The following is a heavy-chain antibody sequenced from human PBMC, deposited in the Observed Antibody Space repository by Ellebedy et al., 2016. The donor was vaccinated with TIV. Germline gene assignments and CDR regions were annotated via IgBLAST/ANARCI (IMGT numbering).Heavy chain of an antibody. V-gene: IGHV3-74*01. D-gene: IGHD2-21*02. CDR3: VRARPYCGGDCFSFGN. CDR2: MNSDGSST. CDR1: GFTFSTTG. Sequence: GESLKISXAASGFTFSTTGMHWVRQAPGKGLVWVSRMNSDGSSTNYADSVKGRFTISRDNAKNTLYLQMHSLRAEDTAVYYCVRARPYCGGDCFSFGNWGQGSLVTVSS. J-gene: IGHJ4*02.